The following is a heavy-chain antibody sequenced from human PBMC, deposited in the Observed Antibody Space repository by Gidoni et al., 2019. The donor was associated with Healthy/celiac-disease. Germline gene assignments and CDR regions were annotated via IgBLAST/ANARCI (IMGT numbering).Heavy chain of an antibody. CDR3: TRHRDSGYSSSWYYY. V-gene: IGHV3-73*02. CDR2: IRSKANSYAT. Sequence: EVQLVESGGGLVQPGGSLKLSCAASGFTFSGSAMHWVRQASGKGLEWVGRIRSKANSYATAYAASVKGRFTISRDDSKNTAYLQMNSLKTEDTAVYYCTRHRDSGYSSSWYYYWGQGTLVTVSS. D-gene: IGHD6-13*01. J-gene: IGHJ4*02. CDR1: GFTFSGSA.